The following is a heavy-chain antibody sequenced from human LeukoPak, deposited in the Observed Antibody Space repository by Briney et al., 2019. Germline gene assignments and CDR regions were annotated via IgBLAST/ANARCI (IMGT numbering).Heavy chain of an antibody. D-gene: IGHD6-13*01. V-gene: IGHV3-7*03. CDR2: VKQDGSEK. J-gene: IGHJ4*02. CDR3: ARAVAAAGSY. Sequence: GGSLRLSCAVSGFTVSSKYMSWVRQAPGKGLEWVANVKQDGSEKYYVDSVKGRFTISRDNAKNSLYLQMNSLRAEDTAVYYCARAVAAAGSYWGQGTLVTVSS. CDR1: GFTVSSKY.